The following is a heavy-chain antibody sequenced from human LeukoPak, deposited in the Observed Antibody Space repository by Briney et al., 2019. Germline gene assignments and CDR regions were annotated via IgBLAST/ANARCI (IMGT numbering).Heavy chain of an antibody. CDR3: ARCTGGGSCYGVRY. D-gene: IGHD2-15*01. J-gene: IGHJ4*02. V-gene: IGHV1-18*01. Sequence: ASVTVSCMASGYTFTSYGISWVRQAPGQGLEWMGWISAYNGNTNYAQKLQGRVTMTTDTSTSTAYMELRSLRSDDTAVYYCARCTGGGSCYGVRYWGQGTLVTVSS. CDR1: GYTFTSYG. CDR2: ISAYNGNT.